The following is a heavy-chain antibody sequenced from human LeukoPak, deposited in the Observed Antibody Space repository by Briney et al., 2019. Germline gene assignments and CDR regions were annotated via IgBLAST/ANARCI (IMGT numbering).Heavy chain of an antibody. Sequence: ASGKVSCKASGYTFTSYAMNWVRQAPGQGLEWMGWINTKAGNPTYAQGFTGRFVFSLDTSVSTAYLQITSLKAEDTAVYYCAREGPHYGDLPIYWGQGTLVTVSS. J-gene: IGHJ4*02. CDR3: AREGPHYGDLPIY. CDR1: GYTFTSYA. CDR2: INTKAGNP. V-gene: IGHV7-4-1*02. D-gene: IGHD4-17*01.